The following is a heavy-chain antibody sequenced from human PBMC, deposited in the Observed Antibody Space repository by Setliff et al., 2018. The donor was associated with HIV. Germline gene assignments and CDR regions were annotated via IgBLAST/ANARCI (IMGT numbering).Heavy chain of an antibody. Sequence: SETLSLTCTVSGYSISSGYSWGWIRQSPGKGLEWIGSIYHSGRTYYNPSLKSRVTISVDTSKNQFSLKLSSVTAADTAVYYCARRKVGAHTGGWFDPWGQGTLVTVSS. J-gene: IGHJ5*02. CDR1: GYSISSGYS. CDR2: IYHSGRT. CDR3: ARRKVGAHTGGWFDP. D-gene: IGHD1-26*01. V-gene: IGHV4-38-2*02.